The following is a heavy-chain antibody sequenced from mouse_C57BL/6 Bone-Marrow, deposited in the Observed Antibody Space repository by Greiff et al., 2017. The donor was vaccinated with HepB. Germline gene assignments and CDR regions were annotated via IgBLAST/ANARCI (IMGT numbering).Heavy chain of an antibody. CDR1: GYTFTDYY. V-gene: IGHV1-26*01. CDR3: APVMVTTSYFDY. J-gene: IGHJ2*01. Sequence: VQLQQSGPELVKPGASVKISCKASGYTFTDYYMNWVKQSHGKSLEWIGDINPNNGGTSYNQKFKGKATLTVDKSSSTAYMELRSLTSEDSAVYYCAPVMVTTSYFDYWGQGTTLTVSS. D-gene: IGHD2-2*01. CDR2: INPNNGGT.